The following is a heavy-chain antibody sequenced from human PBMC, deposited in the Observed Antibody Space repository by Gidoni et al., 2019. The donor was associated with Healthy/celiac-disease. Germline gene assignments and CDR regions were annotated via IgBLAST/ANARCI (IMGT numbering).Heavy chain of an antibody. V-gene: IGHV3-23*01. Sequence: EVQLLESGGGLVQPGGSLRLSCAASGFTFSSYAMSWVCQAPGKGLEWVAAISGSGGSTYYADSVKGRFTISRDNSKNTLYLQMNSLRAEDTAVYYCAKFSYYYDSSGYYGASDDAFDIWGQGTMVTVSS. CDR3: AKFSYYYDSSGYYGASDDAFDI. J-gene: IGHJ3*02. CDR1: GFTFSSYA. CDR2: ISGSGGST. D-gene: IGHD3-22*01.